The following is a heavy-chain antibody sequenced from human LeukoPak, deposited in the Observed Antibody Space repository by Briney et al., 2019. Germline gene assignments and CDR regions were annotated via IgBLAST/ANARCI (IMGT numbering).Heavy chain of an antibody. CDR2: ISYDGSNK. D-gene: IGHD4-23*01. V-gene: IGHV3-30*18. J-gene: IGHJ3*02. CDR1: GFTFSSYG. Sequence: PGGSLRLSCAASGFTFSSYGMHWVRQAPGKGLEWGAVISYDGSNKYYADSVKGRFTISRDNSKNTLYLQMNSLRTEDTALYYCAKADYSGKGDAFHIWGQGTMVTVSS. CDR3: AKADYSGKGDAFHI.